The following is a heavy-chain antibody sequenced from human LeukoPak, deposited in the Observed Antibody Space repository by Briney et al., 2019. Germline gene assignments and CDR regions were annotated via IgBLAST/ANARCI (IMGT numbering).Heavy chain of an antibody. D-gene: IGHD3-10*01. J-gene: IGHJ6*03. CDR3: ARGQYGSGSFYYYYYYYMDV. Sequence: ASVKVSCKASGYTSTSYGISWVRQAPGQGLEWMGWISAYNGNTNYAQKLQGRVTMTTDTSTSTAYMELRSLRSDDTAVYYCARGQYGSGSFYYYYYYYMDVWGKGTTVTVSS. V-gene: IGHV1-18*01. CDR1: GYTSTSYG. CDR2: ISAYNGNT.